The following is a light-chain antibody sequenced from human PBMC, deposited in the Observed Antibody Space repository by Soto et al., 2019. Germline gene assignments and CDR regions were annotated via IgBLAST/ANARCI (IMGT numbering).Light chain of an antibody. V-gene: IGKV1-12*01. CDR2: AAS. CDR1: ERINTY. Sequence: DIQMTQSPSSVSASVRDRVTITCRASERINTYLAWYQQQPGKAPKLLIYAASSLRSGVPSRFSGSGSGTEFTLTIRNMQPADFANYYCQQANSTPLTFGGGTKVDI. J-gene: IGKJ4*01. CDR3: QQANSTPLT.